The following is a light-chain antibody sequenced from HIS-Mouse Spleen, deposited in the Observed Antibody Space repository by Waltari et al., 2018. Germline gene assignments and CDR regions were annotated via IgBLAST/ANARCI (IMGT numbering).Light chain of an antibody. Sequence: QSALTQPRSVSGSPGQSVTISCTGTSSDVGGYNYVSWSQQHPGKAPKLMIYDVSKRPSGVPDRFSGSKSGNPASLTISGLQAEDEADYYCCSYAGSYTLVFGGGTKLTVL. CDR3: CSYAGSYTLV. V-gene: IGLV2-11*01. CDR2: DVS. J-gene: IGLJ2*01. CDR1: SSDVGGYNY.